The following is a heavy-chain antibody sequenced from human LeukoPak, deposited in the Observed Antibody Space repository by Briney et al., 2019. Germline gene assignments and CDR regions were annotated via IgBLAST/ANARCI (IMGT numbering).Heavy chain of an antibody. J-gene: IGHJ4*02. CDR2: ISYDGSNK. CDR3: ARVPSSGAARSPLDY. V-gene: IGHV3-30-3*01. CDR1: GFTFSSYA. D-gene: IGHD6-6*01. Sequence: QPGRSLRLSCAASGFTFSSYAMHWVRQAPGKGLEWVAVISYDGSNKYYADSVKGRFTISRDNSKNTLYLQMNSLRAEDTAVYYCARVPSSGAARSPLDYWGQGTLVTVSS.